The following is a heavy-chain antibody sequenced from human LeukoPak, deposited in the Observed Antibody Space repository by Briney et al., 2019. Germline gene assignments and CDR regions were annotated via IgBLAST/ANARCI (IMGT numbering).Heavy chain of an antibody. CDR1: GGTFSSYA. Sequence: SVKVSCKASGGTFSSYAISWVRQAPGQGLEWMGGIIPIFGTANYAQKFQGRVTITADDSTSTGYMELSSLRSEDTAVFYCAYLSASNTGAFDVWGQGTVVTVSS. CDR3: AYLSASNTGAFDV. V-gene: IGHV1-69*13. D-gene: IGHD2-8*02. J-gene: IGHJ3*01. CDR2: IIPIFGTA.